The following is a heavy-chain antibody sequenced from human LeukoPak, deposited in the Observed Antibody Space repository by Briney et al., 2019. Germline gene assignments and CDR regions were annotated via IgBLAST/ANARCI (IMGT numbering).Heavy chain of an antibody. J-gene: IGHJ6*02. D-gene: IGHD3-22*01. CDR3: AKGGYYDSSGYYPYYYYYGMDV. CDR2: ISWNSGSI. Sequence: PGGSLRLSCAASGFTFDDYAMHWVRHAPGKGLEWVSGISWNSGSIGYADSVKGRFTISRDNAKNSLYLQMNSLRAEDTALYYCAKGGYYDSSGYYPYYYYYGMDVWGQGTTVTVSS. V-gene: IGHV3-9*01. CDR1: GFTFDDYA.